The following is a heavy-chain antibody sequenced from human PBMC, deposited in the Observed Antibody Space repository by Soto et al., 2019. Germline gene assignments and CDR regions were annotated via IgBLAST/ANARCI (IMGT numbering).Heavy chain of an antibody. CDR3: ARPRPVSIAARRGGSV. V-gene: IGHV4-34*01. CDR2: INHSGST. Sequence: QVQLQLWGAGLLKPSETLSLTCAVYGGSFSGYYWSWIRQPPGKGLEWIGEINHSGSTNYNPSLKSRVTISVDTSKNQFSLKLSSVTAADTAVYYCARPRPVSIAARRGGSVWGQGTLVTVSS. CDR1: GGSFSGYY. D-gene: IGHD6-6*01. J-gene: IGHJ4*02.